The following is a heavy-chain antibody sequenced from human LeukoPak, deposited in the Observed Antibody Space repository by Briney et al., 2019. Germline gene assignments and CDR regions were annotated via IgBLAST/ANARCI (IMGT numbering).Heavy chain of an antibody. CDR1: GFTFSSYW. V-gene: IGHV3-23*01. CDR2: ISGGGGST. D-gene: IGHD6-13*01. CDR3: AKAAAAGIYFDY. J-gene: IGHJ4*02. Sequence: GGSLRLSCIASGFTFSSYWMTWVRQAPGKGLEWVSAISGGGGSTYYADSVKGRFTISRDNSKNTLYLQMNSLRAEDTAVYYCAKAAAAGIYFDYWGQGTLVTVSS.